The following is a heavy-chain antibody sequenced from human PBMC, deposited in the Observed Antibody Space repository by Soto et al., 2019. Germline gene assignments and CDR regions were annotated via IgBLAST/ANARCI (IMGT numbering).Heavy chain of an antibody. Sequence: PSETLSLTCTDTGGFISSYYWSWIRPPAGKELEWLGSIYTSASTNYNPSLKSRVTKSVDTSKNQCSLKMSSVTAADTAVYYCARTSYYDFWSGYWYYFDYWGQGTLVTVSS. CDR1: GGFISSYY. CDR2: IYTSAST. D-gene: IGHD3-3*01. CDR3: ARTSYYDFWSGYWYYFDY. V-gene: IGHV4-4*07. J-gene: IGHJ4*02.